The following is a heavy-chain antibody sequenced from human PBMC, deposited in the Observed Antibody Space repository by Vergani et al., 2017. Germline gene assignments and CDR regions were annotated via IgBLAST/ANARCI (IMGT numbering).Heavy chain of an antibody. J-gene: IGHJ4*02. CDR2: INSRSNYI. Sequence: EVDLVESGGGLAQPGGSLRLSCEASGITFWKFGMHWVRQGPGKGLEWVSTINSRSNYIHYADSVKGRFIISRDNGNNSVYLQMNSLRVEDTAVYYCATDKMIGRWMQFVYWGQGTLVSVSS. V-gene: IGHV3-21*01. D-gene: IGHD5-24*01. CDR1: GITFWKFG. CDR3: ATDKMIGRWMQFVY.